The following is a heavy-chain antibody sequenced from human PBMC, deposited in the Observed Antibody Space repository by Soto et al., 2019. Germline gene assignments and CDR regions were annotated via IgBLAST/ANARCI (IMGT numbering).Heavy chain of an antibody. CDR1: GFTFSSYA. CDR2: ISYDGSNK. D-gene: IGHD3-3*01. J-gene: IGHJ3*02. V-gene: IGHV3-30-3*01. CDR3: ARERWLVGTIFGVVITKGNDAFDI. Sequence: QVQLVESGGGVVQPGRSLRLSCAASGFTFSSYAMHWVRQAPGKGLEWVAVISYDGSNKYYADSVKGRFTISRDNSKNTLYLQMNCLRAEDTAVYYCARERWLVGTIFGVVITKGNDAFDIWGQGTMVTVSS.